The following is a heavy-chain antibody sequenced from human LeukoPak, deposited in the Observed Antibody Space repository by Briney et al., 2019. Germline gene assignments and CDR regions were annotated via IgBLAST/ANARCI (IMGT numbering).Heavy chain of an antibody. CDR1: GYSFTSYW. V-gene: IGHV5-51*01. D-gene: IGHD4-23*01. J-gene: IGHJ4*02. CDR2: THPGDSDT. CDR3: TRRIYGGTNSDLDY. Sequence: GESLKISCKASGYSFTSYWIGWVRQMPGKGLEWVGITHPGDSDTRYSPSFQGQVTVSADVSISTAYLQWSSLKASDTARYYCTRRIYGGTNSDLDYWGQGTLVTVSS.